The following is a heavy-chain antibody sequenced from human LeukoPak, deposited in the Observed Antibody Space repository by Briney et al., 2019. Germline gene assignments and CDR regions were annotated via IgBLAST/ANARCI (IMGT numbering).Heavy chain of an antibody. J-gene: IGHJ4*02. Sequence: SETLSLTCTVSGGSIFSSNSYWGWIRQPPGKGLEWIGSIYYSGNTYYNASLKSRVTISVDTSKNQFPLKLSSVTAADTAVYYCARRRVARFWGSYRPIDYWGQGTLVTVSS. CDR3: ARRRVARFWGSYRPIDY. D-gene: IGHD3-16*02. V-gene: IGHV4-39*06. CDR2: IYYSGNT. CDR1: GGSIFSSNSY.